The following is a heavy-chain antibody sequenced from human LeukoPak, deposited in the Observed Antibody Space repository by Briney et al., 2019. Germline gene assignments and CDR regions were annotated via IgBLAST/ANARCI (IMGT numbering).Heavy chain of an antibody. V-gene: IGHV3-7*01. D-gene: IGHD6-19*01. CDR3: ARAWQWLVTKRGYFDY. CDR2: IKQDGSEK. Sequence: GRSLRLSCAASGFTFSSYWMSWVRQAPGKGLEWVANIKQDGSEKYYVDSVKGRFTISRDNAKNSLYLQMNSLRAEDTAVYYCARAWQWLVTKRGYFDYWGQGTLLTVSS. CDR1: GFTFSSYW. J-gene: IGHJ4*02.